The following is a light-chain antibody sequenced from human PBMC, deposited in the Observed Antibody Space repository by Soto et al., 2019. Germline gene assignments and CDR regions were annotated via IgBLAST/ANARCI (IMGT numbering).Light chain of an antibody. J-gene: IGLJ1*01. CDR1: SSDVGSYNR. CDR3: SSYKSITTYV. CDR2: EVS. V-gene: IGLV2-18*02. Sequence: QSVLTQPPSVSGSPGQSVAISCTGTSSDVGSYNRVSWYQQPPGTAPKVMIYEVSNRPSGVPDRFSGSKSGNTASLTISGLQADVEADYYCSSYKSITTYVFRTGTNLTVL.